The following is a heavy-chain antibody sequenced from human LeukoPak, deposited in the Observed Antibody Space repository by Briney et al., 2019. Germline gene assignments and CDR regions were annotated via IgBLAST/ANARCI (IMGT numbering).Heavy chain of an antibody. CDR1: GFSLSTYA. D-gene: IGHD2-2*01. J-gene: IGHJ6*03. CDR3: ASGGPCGSTNYYYYCYMDV. Sequence: GGSLRLSCAASGFSLSTYAMNWVRHAPGKGLEWLSYISGSSNTIYYADSVKGRFTVSRDNAKNSLHLEMNSLRTEDTAVYFCASGGPCGSTNYYYYCYMDVWGKGTTVTVSS. CDR2: ISGSSNTI. V-gene: IGHV3-48*04.